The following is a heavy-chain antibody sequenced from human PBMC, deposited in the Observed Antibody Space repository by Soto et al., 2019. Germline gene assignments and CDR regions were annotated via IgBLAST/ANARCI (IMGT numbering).Heavy chain of an antibody. CDR3: ATGGRAYSSAPRFYSEY. D-gene: IGHD5-18*01. V-gene: IGHV1-69*01. Sequence: QVQLVQAGAEVKKTGSSVKVSCQASGGIFSSNAISWVRQAPGQGLEWMGGILPIFDTTHYAQKFQGRVTITADESTSTAYMELSSLKSEDTALYYYATGGRAYSSAPRFYSEYWGQGTLVNVSS. CDR1: GGIFSSNA. J-gene: IGHJ4*02. CDR2: ILPIFDTT.